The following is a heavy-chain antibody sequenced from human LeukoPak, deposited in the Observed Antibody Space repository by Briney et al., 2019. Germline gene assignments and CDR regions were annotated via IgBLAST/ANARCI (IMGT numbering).Heavy chain of an antibody. V-gene: IGHV1-46*01. CDR2: INPSGGST. J-gene: IGHJ4*02. D-gene: IGHD5-18*01. CDR3: ARSYEDTASYY. Sequence: ASVKVSCKASGYTFTSYCIHWVRQAPGQGLEWMGVINPSGGSTYYAQNFQGRVTMTRDTSTSTVYVELSSLRSEDTAVYYCARSYEDTASYYWGQGTLVTVSS. CDR1: GYTFTSYC.